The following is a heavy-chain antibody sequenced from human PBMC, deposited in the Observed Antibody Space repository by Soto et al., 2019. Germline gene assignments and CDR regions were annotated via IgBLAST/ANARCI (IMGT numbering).Heavy chain of an antibody. CDR2: ISGGGETT. V-gene: IGHV3-23*01. Sequence: GGSLRLSCAASGFTFSSYAMSWVRQAPGTGLECVSVISGGGETTYYADSVKGRFTISRDNSKNTLYLQMSSLRAEDTALYYCAKDLSLNGGNTNGYFDYWGQGTRVTVSS. D-gene: IGHD2-15*01. J-gene: IGHJ4*02. CDR3: AKDLSLNGGNTNGYFDY. CDR1: GFTFSSYA.